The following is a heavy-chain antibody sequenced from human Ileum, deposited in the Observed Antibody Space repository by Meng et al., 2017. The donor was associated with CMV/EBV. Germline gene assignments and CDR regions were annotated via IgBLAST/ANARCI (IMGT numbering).Heavy chain of an antibody. CDR3: ALLSPDHSLDY. V-gene: IGHV1-18*01. J-gene: IGHJ4*02. Sequence: SCKTSGYTFTTYGIGWVRQAPGQGLEWMGWISAYNGNTMYAPKIQGRVTVTTDASTRTAYMDLRSLKSDDTAVYYCALLSPDHSLDYWGQGTLVTVSS. CDR1: GYTFTTYG. D-gene: IGHD2/OR15-2a*01. CDR2: ISAYNGNT.